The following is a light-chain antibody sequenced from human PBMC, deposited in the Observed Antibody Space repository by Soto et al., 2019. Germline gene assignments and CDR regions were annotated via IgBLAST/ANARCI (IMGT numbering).Light chain of an antibody. Sequence: EIVMTQSPATLSVSPGERATLSCRASQSVSSNLAWYQQKPGQAPSLLIYGAPTRATGIPARFSGSGSGTEFTLTISSLQSEDFAVYYCQQYNNWPLWTFGQGTKVEIK. CDR1: QSVSSN. CDR3: QQYNNWPLWT. CDR2: GAP. J-gene: IGKJ1*01. V-gene: IGKV3-15*01.